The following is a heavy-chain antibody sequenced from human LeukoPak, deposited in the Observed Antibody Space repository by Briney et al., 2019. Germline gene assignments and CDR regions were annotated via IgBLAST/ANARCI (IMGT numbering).Heavy chain of an antibody. V-gene: IGHV4-4*02. CDR2: IYHSGST. CDR3: AKSNGYGLVDI. CDR1: GGSISSSNW. Sequence: PSETLSLTCAVSGGSISSSNWWSWVRQPPGKGLEWIGEIYHSGSTNYNPSLQSRVTISVDTSKSQFSLKLSSVTAADTAVYYCAKSNGYGLVDIWGQGTMVTVSS. D-gene: IGHD3-10*01. J-gene: IGHJ3*02.